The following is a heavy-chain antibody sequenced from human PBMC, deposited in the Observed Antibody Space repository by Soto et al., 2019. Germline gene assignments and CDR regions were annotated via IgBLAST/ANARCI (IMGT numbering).Heavy chain of an antibody. V-gene: IGHV1-2*02. CDR1: GYIFTAYS. CDR2: INPNSGDT. CDR3: AREASAVVSLDY. J-gene: IGHJ4*02. D-gene: IGHD2-15*01. Sequence: ASVKVSCKASGYIFTAYSMHWVRQAPGQGLEWLGWINPNSGDTIYAQKFQDRVTMTCDTSVSTAYLELSSLSSDDTALHYCAREASAVVSLDYWGQGTMVTVDS.